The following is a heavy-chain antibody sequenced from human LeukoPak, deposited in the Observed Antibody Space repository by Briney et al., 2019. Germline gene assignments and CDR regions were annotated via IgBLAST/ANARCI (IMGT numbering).Heavy chain of an antibody. CDR1: GYTFTSYG. J-gene: IGHJ5*02. V-gene: IGHV1-18*01. CDR3: ARDPGYDFWSGSAWFDP. Sequence: ASVKVSCKTSGYTFTSYGISWVRQAPGQGLEWMGWISAYNGNTNYAQKLQGRVTMTTDTSTSTAYMELRSLRSDDTAVYYCARDPGYDFWSGSAWFDPWGQGTLVTVSS. CDR2: ISAYNGNT. D-gene: IGHD3-3*01.